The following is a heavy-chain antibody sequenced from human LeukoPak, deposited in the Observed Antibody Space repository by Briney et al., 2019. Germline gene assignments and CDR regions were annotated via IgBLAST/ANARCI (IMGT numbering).Heavy chain of an antibody. Sequence: SETLSLICTVSGGSISSYYWSWIRQPPGKGLEWIGYIYYSGSTNYNPSLKSRVTISVDTSKNQFSLKLSSVTAADTAVYYCARDARHFDWEYYFDYWGQGTLVTVSS. D-gene: IGHD3-9*01. J-gene: IGHJ4*02. V-gene: IGHV4-59*01. CDR1: GGSISSYY. CDR3: ARDARHFDWEYYFDY. CDR2: IYYSGST.